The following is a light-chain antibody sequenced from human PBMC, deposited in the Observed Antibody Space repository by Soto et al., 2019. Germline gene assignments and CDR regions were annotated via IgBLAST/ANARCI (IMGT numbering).Light chain of an antibody. CDR2: GAS. CDR1: QSVSSSY. V-gene: IGKV3-20*01. CDR3: QQYGSSYT. Sequence: EIVLTQSPGTLSLSPGERATLSCRASQSVSSSYLAWHQQKPGQAPRLLIYGASSRATGIPDRFSGSGSGTGFTLTISRLELEDFAVYYCQQYGSSYTFGQGTKLEIK. J-gene: IGKJ2*01.